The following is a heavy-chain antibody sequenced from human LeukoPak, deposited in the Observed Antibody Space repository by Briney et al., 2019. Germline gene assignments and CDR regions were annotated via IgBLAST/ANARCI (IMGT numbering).Heavy chain of an antibody. Sequence: PSETLSLTCTVSGGSISSGGYYWSWIRQHPGKGLEWIGYIYYSGSTYYNPSLKSRVTISVDTSKNQFSLKLSSVTAADTAVYYCARGPQVEMATPYFDYWGRGTLVTVSS. V-gene: IGHV4-31*03. CDR1: GGSISSGGYY. J-gene: IGHJ4*02. CDR2: IYYSGST. CDR3: ARGPQVEMATPYFDY. D-gene: IGHD5-24*01.